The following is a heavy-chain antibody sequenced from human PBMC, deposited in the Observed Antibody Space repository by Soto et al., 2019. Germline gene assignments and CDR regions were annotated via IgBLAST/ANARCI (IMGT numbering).Heavy chain of an antibody. Sequence: PGGSLRLSCAASGFTFSSYAMSWVRQAPGKGLEWVSAISGSGGSTYYADSVKGRFTISRDNSKNTLYLQMNSLRAEDTAVYYCAKFTYDFWSGYYTLYFDYWGQGTLVTVSS. CDR1: GFTFSSYA. CDR3: AKFTYDFWSGYYTLYFDY. CDR2: ISGSGGST. J-gene: IGHJ4*02. D-gene: IGHD3-3*01. V-gene: IGHV3-23*01.